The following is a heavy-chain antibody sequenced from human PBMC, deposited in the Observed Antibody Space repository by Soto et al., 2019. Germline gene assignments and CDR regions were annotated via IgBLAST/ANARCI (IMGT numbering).Heavy chain of an antibody. J-gene: IGHJ6*03. Sequence: SETLSLTCTVSGGSISSYYWSWIRQPPGKGLEWIGYIYYSGSTNYNPSLKSRVTISVDTSKNQFSLKLSSVTAADTAVYYCARDDSGYSNYYYYYMDVWGKGTTVTVSS. CDR1: GGSISSYY. CDR2: IYYSGST. D-gene: IGHD4-4*01. CDR3: ARDDSGYSNYYYYYMDV. V-gene: IGHV4-59*01.